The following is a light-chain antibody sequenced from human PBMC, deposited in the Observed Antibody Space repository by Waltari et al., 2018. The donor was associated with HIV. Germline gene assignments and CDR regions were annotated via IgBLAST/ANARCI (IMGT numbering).Light chain of an antibody. V-gene: IGKV3-11*01. CDR1: QSVNYY. CDR3: QHRYNWPRT. J-gene: IGKJ1*01. CDR2: EAS. Sequence: EIVLTQSPATLSLSPGERATLSCRASQSVNYYLVWYQQKPGQAPRLLIYEASKRATGIPARFSGSGSGTDFTLTISSLGPEDFAVYYCQHRYNWPRTFGQGTKVEIK.